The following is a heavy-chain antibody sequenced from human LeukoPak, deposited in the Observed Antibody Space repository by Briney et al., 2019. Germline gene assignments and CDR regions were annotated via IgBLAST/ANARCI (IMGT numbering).Heavy chain of an antibody. CDR2: IYTSGST. CDR1: GGSISSYY. CDR3: ARDQMLVIAAANFFDYYYMDV. Sequence: SETLSLTCTVSGGSISSYYWSWIRQPAGKGLEWIGRIYTSGSTNYNPSLNSRVTISVDTSKNQFSLKLSSVTAADTAVYYCARDQMLVIAAANFFDYYYMDVWGKGTTVTVSS. J-gene: IGHJ6*03. V-gene: IGHV4-4*07. D-gene: IGHD6-13*01.